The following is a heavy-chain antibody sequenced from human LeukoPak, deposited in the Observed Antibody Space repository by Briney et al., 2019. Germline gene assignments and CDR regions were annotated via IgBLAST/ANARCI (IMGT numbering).Heavy chain of an antibody. CDR1: GGSFSGYY. CDR2: INHSGST. Sequence: SETLSLTCAVYGGSFSGYYWSWIRQPPGKGLEWIGEINHSGSTNYNPSLKSRVTISVDTSKNQFSLKLSSVTAADTAVYYCARGIASRVYYKRYYFYYYMDVWGKGTTVTISS. V-gene: IGHV4-34*01. J-gene: IGHJ6*03. CDR3: ARGIASRVYYKRYYFYYYMDV. D-gene: IGHD3-3*01.